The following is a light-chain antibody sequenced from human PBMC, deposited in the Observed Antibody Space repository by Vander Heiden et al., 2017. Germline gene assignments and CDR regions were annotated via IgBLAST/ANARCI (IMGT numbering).Light chain of an antibody. Sequence: IRMTQSPSSFSASTGDRVTITCRASQNIKNYLAWYQQKPGKAPKLLIYAASTLQSGVPSRFSGSGSETEFTLTISYLQSEDFATYYCHQFYSNPRTFGQGTKVEIK. CDR2: AAS. CDR3: HQFYSNPRT. J-gene: IGKJ1*01. V-gene: IGKV1-8*01. CDR1: QNIKNY.